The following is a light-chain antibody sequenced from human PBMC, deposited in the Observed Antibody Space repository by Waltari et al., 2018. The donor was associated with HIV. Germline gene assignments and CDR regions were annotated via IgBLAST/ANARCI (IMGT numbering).Light chain of an antibody. Sequence: QSALTQPRSLSGSPGQSITISCSGHISDVGAYNYVSWYQQHPGKAPKLIVFDVNERPSGVPDRFSGSKSGNTASLTIAGLQAEDEADYYCSSYAGSSIYVIFGGGTKLTVL. CDR3: SSYAGSSIYVI. J-gene: IGLJ2*01. CDR1: ISDVGAYNY. V-gene: IGLV2-11*01. CDR2: DVN.